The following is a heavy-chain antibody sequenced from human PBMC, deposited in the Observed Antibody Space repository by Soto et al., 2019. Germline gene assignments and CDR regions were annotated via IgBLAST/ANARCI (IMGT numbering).Heavy chain of an antibody. CDR2: IYPGASDI. CDR1: GYTFIYFW. V-gene: IGHV5-51*01. Sequence: PGESLKISCQASGYTFIYFWVAWVRQVPGKGLEWMGVIYPGASDIRYSPSFEGRVTISADKSTNTAYLQWSSLEAADTAIYYCARQGTYRGSDYDAFDFWGPGTLVTVSS. D-gene: IGHD3-10*01. CDR3: ARQGTYRGSDYDAFDF. J-gene: IGHJ4*02.